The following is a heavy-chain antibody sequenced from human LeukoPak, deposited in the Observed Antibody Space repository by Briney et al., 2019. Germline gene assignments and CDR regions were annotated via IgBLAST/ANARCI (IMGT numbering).Heavy chain of an antibody. D-gene: IGHD5-12*01. Sequence: PWETLSLTCTVSGASISSYYWSWIRQPPGKGLEWIGYIYNSGSTSYNPSLRGRVTISVDTSKNQFSLKLTSVTAADTAVYYCARVSGYVDSWGQGTLVTVSS. CDR3: ARVSGYVDS. CDR1: GASISSYY. CDR2: IYNSGST. V-gene: IGHV4-59*01. J-gene: IGHJ5*01.